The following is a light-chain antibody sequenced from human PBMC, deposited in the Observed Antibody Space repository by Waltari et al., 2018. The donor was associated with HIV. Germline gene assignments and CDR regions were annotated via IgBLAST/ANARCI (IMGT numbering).Light chain of an antibody. CDR3: YSTDNSGHHRV. CDR1: AVHKNY. J-gene: IGLJ2*01. CDR2: EDS. Sequence: YELTPPPSVAVSPGQTPRITCTGAAVHKNYPSWYQQKSGQAPVLVIYEDSKRPSGFPERFSGSSSGTTATLTISGAQVEDEADYYCYSTDNSGHHRVFGTGTKLTVL. V-gene: IGLV3-10*01.